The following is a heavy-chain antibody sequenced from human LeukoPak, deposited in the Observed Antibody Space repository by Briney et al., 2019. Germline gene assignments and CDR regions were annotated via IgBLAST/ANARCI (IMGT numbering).Heavy chain of an antibody. J-gene: IGHJ4*02. D-gene: IGHD5-18*01. Sequence: SETLSLTCTVSGGSISSYYWSWIRQPPGKGLEWIGYIYYSGSTNYNPSLKSRVTISVDTSKNQFSLKLSSVTAADTAVYYCARVPPDTAMVTDYWGQGTLVTVSS. V-gene: IGHV4-59*01. CDR1: GGSISSYY. CDR2: IYYSGST. CDR3: ARVPPDTAMVTDY.